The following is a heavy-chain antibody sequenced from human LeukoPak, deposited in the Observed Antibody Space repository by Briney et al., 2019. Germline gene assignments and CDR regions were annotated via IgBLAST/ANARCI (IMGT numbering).Heavy chain of an antibody. V-gene: IGHV4-31*03. CDR2: IYYSGST. J-gene: IGHJ4*02. Sequence: SETLSHTCTVSGCSISSGGYYWSWIRQHPGKGLEWIGYIYYSGSTYYNPSLKSRVTISVDTSKNQFSLKLSSVTAADTAVYYCARTRSAYYDSSGYYEVFDYWGQGTLVTVSS. CDR3: ARTRSAYYDSSGYYEVFDY. D-gene: IGHD3-22*01. CDR1: GCSISSGGYY.